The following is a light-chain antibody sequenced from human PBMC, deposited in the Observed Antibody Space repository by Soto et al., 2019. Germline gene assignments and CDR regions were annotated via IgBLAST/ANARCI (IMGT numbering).Light chain of an antibody. CDR3: QSYDSSLSGSGV. CDR1: SSNIGAGYD. Sequence: QAVVTQPPSVSGAPGQRVTISCTGSSSNIGAGYDVHWYQQLPGTAPKLLIYGNSNRPSGVPDRFSGSKSGTSASLAITGLQAEEEADYYCQSYDSSLSGSGVFGGGTKLTVL. J-gene: IGLJ2*01. CDR2: GNS. V-gene: IGLV1-40*01.